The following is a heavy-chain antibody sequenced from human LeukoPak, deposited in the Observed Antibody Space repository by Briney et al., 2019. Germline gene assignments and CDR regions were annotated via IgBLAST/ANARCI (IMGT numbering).Heavy chain of an antibody. CDR1: GFTFSSYS. D-gene: IGHD5-24*01. Sequence: PGGSLRLSCAASGFTFSSYSMNWVRQAPGKGLEWVSSISTGSGYIFQADSVKGRFAISRDNSKNTVYLQMNSLRTEDTAVYYCTKWRGRWRKQTPDDAFDLWGQGTMVIVSS. CDR3: TKWRGRWRKQTPDDAFDL. J-gene: IGHJ3*01. CDR2: ISTGSGYI. V-gene: IGHV3-21*01.